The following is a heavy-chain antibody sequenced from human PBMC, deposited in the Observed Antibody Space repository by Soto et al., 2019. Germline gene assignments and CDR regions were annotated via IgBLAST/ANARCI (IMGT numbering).Heavy chain of an antibody. CDR1: GVTVKSNF. CDR3: AGGVDPYGDYVSLLDY. V-gene: IGHV3-66*01. D-gene: IGHD4-17*01. Sequence: GGCPEISRAASGVTVKSNFIGVVPQAPGKGLEWVSVIYSGGSTYYADSVKGRFTISRDNSKNTLYLQMNSLRAEDTAVYYCAGGVDPYGDYVSLLDYWGQGTLVTVSS. J-gene: IGHJ4*02. CDR2: IYSGGST.